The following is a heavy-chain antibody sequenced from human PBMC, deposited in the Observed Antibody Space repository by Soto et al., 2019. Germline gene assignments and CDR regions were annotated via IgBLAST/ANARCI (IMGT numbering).Heavy chain of an antibody. V-gene: IGHV4-4*07. J-gene: IGHJ5*02. Sequence: SETLSLTCTVSGGSISNYYWTWIRQSAGGGLEWIGRIYSSGSTNYNPSLKSRVTISLDTSMNHFSLRLSSVTAADTAVYYCARGQRFSDWFDPWGQGTLVTVSS. CDR1: GGSISNYY. CDR3: ARGQRFSDWFDP. D-gene: IGHD3-3*01. CDR2: IYSSGST.